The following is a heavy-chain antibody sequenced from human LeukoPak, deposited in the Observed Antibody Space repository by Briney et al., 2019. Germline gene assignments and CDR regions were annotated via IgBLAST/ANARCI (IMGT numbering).Heavy chain of an antibody. CDR2: IIPIFGTA. D-gene: IGHD3-22*01. J-gene: IGHJ4*02. CDR1: GGTFSSYA. CDR3: ARDSGYYHDSSGYYYSY. Sequence: SVKVSCKASGGTFSSYAISWVRQAPGQGLEWMGRIIPIFGTANYAQKFQGRVTITTDESTSTAYMELSSLRSEDTAVYYCARDSGYYHDSSGYYYSYWGQGTLVTVSS. V-gene: IGHV1-69*05.